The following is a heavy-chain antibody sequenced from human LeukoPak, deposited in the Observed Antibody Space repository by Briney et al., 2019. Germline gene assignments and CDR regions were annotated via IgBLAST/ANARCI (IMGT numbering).Heavy chain of an antibody. CDR2: IYSIAGGGYT. J-gene: IGHJ4*02. Sequence: GGSLRLSCEVSGFTVTRHYMRGVRQAAGKGLEWVSLIYSIAGGGYTYYTDSVKGRFTFSRDNSKNTLFLQMNSLGVEDTAVYYCARDPFDNSVHYWGQGTLVTVSS. V-gene: IGHV3-66*01. CDR1: GFTVTRHY. D-gene: IGHD3-22*01. CDR3: ARDPFDNSVHY.